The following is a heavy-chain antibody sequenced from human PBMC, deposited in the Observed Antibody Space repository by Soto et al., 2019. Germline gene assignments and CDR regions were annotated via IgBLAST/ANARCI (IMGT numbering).Heavy chain of an antibody. V-gene: IGHV3-23*01. Sequence: EVQLLESGGDLVQRGGSLRLSCAASGFTFSGYGMSWVRQAPGKGLEWVSSITSSGSNTYYVDSVKGRFTISRDNSKNTLYRQMNSLTVEDTAVYYWAKEQGRVAAALDYWGQGTLVTVSS. CDR1: GFTFSGYG. J-gene: IGHJ4*02. CDR2: ITSSGSNT. CDR3: AKEQGRVAAALDY. D-gene: IGHD6-13*01.